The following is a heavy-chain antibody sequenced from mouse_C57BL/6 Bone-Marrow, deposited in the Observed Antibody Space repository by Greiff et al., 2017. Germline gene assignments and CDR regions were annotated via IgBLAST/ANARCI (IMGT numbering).Heavy chain of an antibody. Sequence: VQLQQPGAELVKPGASVKLSCKASGYTFTSYWMQWVKQRPGQGLEWIGEIDPSDSYTNSNQKFKGKATLTVDPSSSTAYMQLSSLTSEDSAVYYCARETDDVYFDYWGQGTTLTVSS. D-gene: IGHD2-12*01. CDR2: IDPSDSYT. V-gene: IGHV1-50*01. J-gene: IGHJ2*01. CDR3: ARETDDVYFDY. CDR1: GYTFTSYW.